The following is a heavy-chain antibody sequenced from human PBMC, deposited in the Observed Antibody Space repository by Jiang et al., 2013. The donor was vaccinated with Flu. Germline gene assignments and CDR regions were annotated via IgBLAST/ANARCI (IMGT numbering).Heavy chain of an antibody. CDR3: ARDRDSSGWRAYYLNHNGLDV. D-gene: IGHD3-22*01. CDR2: ISVYKGNT. CDR1: GYTFTSYG. V-gene: IGHV1-18*01. J-gene: IGHJ6*02. Sequence: GAEVKKPGASVNISCKASGYTFTSYGISWVRQAPGQGLEWMGWISVYKGNTDYAXKLQGRFTMTADTSTSTAYMELRSLRSDDTAVYYCARDRDSSGWRAYYLNHNGLDVWGQGTTVTVSS.